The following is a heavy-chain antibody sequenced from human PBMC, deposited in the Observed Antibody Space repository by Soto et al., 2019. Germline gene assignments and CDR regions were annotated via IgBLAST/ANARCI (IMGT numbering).Heavy chain of an antibody. Sequence: SETLSLTCTVSGGSISSSSYYWGWIRQPPGKGLEWIGSIYYSGSTYYNPSLKSRVTISVDTSKNQFSLKLSSVTAADTAVYYCARLAGGAHYFDYCAQGTLVPVSS. V-gene: IGHV4-39*01. D-gene: IGHD2-15*01. J-gene: IGHJ4*02. CDR1: GGSISSSSYY. CDR2: IYYSGST. CDR3: ARLAGGAHYFDY.